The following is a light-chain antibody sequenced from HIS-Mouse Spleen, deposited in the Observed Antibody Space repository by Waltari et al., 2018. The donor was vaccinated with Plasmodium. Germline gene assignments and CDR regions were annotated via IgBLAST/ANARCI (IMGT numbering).Light chain of an antibody. J-gene: IGLJ1*01. CDR3: CSYAGSYTYV. Sequence: QSALTQPRSVSGSPGQPVTVSCTGPSTDIGGYNLVSWSQQPPGKAPKLMIYDVSKRPSGVPDRFSGSKSGNTASLTISGLQAEDEADYYCCSYAGSYTYVFGTGTKVTVL. CDR1: STDIGGYNL. CDR2: DVS. V-gene: IGLV2-11*01.